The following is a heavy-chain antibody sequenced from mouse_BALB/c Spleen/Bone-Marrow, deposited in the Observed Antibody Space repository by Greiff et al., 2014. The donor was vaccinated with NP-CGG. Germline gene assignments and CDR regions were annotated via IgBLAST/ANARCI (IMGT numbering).Heavy chain of an antibody. D-gene: IGHD2-1*01. V-gene: IGHV7-3*02. J-gene: IGHJ1*01. CDR2: IRNKANGYTT. CDR1: GFTFTDYY. CDR3: ARDKNYGSYWYFDV. Sequence: EVHLVESGGGLVQPGGSLRLSCATSGFTFTDYYMSWVRQPPGKALEWLGFIRNKANGYTTEYSASVKGRFTISRDNSQSILYLQMSTLRAEDSATYYCARDKNYGSYWYFDVWGAGTTVTVSS.